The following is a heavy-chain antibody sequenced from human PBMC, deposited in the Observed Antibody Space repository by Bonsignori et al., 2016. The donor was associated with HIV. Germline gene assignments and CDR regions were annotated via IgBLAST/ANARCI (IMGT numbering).Heavy chain of an antibody. Sequence: WIRQPPGKGLEWIGRIYTSGSTNYNPSLKSRVTISVDTFKNQFSLKLSSVTAADTAVYYCARAIKSGGIWGSYRPQWYYFDYWGQGTLVTVSS. D-gene: IGHD3-16*02. V-gene: IGHV4-4*07. CDR3: ARAIKSGGIWGSYRPQWYYFDY. J-gene: IGHJ4*02. CDR2: IYTSGST.